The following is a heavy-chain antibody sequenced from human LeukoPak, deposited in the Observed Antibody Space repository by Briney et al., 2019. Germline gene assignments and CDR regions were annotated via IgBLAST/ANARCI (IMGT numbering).Heavy chain of an antibody. D-gene: IGHD3-22*01. CDR1: GFTFGDYA. CDR3: TRDTNYYDSSGPIAIDAFDI. Sequence: GGSLRLSCTASGFTFGDYAMSWVRQAPGKGLEWVGFIRSKAYGGTTEYAASVKGRFTISRDDSKSIAYLQMNSLKTEDTAVYYCTRDTNYYDSSGPIAIDAFDIWGQGTMVTVSS. V-gene: IGHV3-49*04. CDR2: IRSKAYGGTT. J-gene: IGHJ3*02.